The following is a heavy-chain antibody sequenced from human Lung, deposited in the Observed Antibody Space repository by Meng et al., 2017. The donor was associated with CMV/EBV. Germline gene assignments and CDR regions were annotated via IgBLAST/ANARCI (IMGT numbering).Heavy chain of an antibody. Sequence: GGSLRLXCAASGFTFSRYGMSWVRQAPGKGLEWVSVMYSGGSSTFYADSVQGRFTISRDESKNTLYLQMNSLRAEDTALYYCAKCSSTSCRYFDYWGQGTXVTVSS. CDR3: AKCSSTSCRYFDY. V-gene: IGHV3-23*03. J-gene: IGHJ4*02. D-gene: IGHD2-2*01. CDR2: MYSGGSST. CDR1: GFTFSRYG.